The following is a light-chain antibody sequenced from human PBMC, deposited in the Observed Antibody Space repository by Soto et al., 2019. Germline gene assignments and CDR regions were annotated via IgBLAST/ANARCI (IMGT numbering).Light chain of an antibody. Sequence: QSVLTQPPSASGSPGQSVTISCTGTSSDVGGYNYVSWYQHHPGKAPKLMIYEVSQRPSGVPDRFSGSKSGNTASLTVSGLQAEDAADYYCSSYDGRLRVVFGGGTKVTVL. CDR2: EVS. J-gene: IGLJ2*01. CDR1: SSDVGGYNY. CDR3: SSYDGRLRVV. V-gene: IGLV2-8*01.